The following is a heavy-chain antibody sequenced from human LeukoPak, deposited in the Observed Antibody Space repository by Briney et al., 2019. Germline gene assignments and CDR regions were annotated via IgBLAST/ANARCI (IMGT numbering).Heavy chain of an antibody. CDR1: GFTVSSNY. CDR2: IYSGGST. Sequence: GGSLRLSCAASGFTVSSNYMSWVRQAPGKGLEWVSVIYSGGSTYYADSVKGRFTISRDNSKNTLYLQTNSLRAEDTAVYYCARDDYGDYGYYYGMDVWGQGTTVTVSS. J-gene: IGHJ6*02. V-gene: IGHV3-53*01. CDR3: ARDDYGDYGYYYGMDV. D-gene: IGHD4-17*01.